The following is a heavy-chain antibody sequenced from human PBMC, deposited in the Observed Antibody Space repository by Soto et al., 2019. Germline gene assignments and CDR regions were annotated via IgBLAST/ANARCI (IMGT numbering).Heavy chain of an antibody. J-gene: IGHJ4*02. CDR2: ISGSGGST. Sequence: EVQLLESGGGLVQPGGSLRLSCAASGFTFSSYAMSWVRQAPGKGLEWVSAISGSGGSTYYADSVKGRFTISRDNSKNTLYLQMNSLRAEDTAVYYCAKDKLGSVNDYGVPSGYWGQGTLVTVSS. V-gene: IGHV3-23*01. CDR3: AKDKLGSVNDYGVPSGY. D-gene: IGHD4-17*01. CDR1: GFTFSSYA.